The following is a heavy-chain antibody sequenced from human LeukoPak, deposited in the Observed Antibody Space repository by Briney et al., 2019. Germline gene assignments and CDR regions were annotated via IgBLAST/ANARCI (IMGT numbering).Heavy chain of an antibody. V-gene: IGHV1-18*01. D-gene: IGHD3-22*01. J-gene: IGHJ4*02. CDR1: GYTFTSYG. CDR2: ISAYNGNT. CDR3: ARDYDSSGYPSPHFDY. Sequence: ASVKVSCKASGYTFTSYGISWVRQAPGQGLEWMGWISAYNGNTNYAQKLQGGVTTTTDTSTSTAYMELRSLRSDDTAVYYCARDYDSSGYPSPHFDYWGQGTLVTVSS.